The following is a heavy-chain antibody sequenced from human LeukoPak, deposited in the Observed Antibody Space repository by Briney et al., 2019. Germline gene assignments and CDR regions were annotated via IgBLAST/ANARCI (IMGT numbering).Heavy chain of an antibody. CDR1: GYSFTSYW. D-gene: IGHD3-9*01. Sequence: HGESLKISCKGSGYSFTSYWIGWVRQMPGKGLEWMGIIYPGDSDTRYSPSFQGQVTISADKSISTAYLQWSSLKASDTAMYYCARFSDILTGYSLFDYWGQGTLVTVSS. CDR3: ARFSDILTGYSLFDY. J-gene: IGHJ4*02. CDR2: IYPGDSDT. V-gene: IGHV5-51*01.